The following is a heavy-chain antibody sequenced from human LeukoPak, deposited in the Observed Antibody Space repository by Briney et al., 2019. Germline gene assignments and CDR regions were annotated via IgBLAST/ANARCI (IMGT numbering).Heavy chain of an antibody. D-gene: IGHD6-13*01. J-gene: IGHJ4*02. V-gene: IGHV3-23*01. Sequence: GGSLRLSCAASGFTFSSYAISWVRQAPGKGLEWVSAISKSGDSTYYADSVKGRFTISRDNSKNTIYLQMNSLRVEDTAVYYCAKDAALFSSSWYGGQGTLVTVSS. CDR2: ISKSGDST. CDR3: AKDAALFSSSWY. CDR1: GFTFSSYA.